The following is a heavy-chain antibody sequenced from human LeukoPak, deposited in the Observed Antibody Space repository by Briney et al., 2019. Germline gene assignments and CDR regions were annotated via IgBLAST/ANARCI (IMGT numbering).Heavy chain of an antibody. D-gene: IGHD6-13*01. CDR1: GYSFIGYY. CDR3: VRFALTSSLDH. V-gene: IGHV1-2*02. J-gene: IGHJ5*02. CDR2: INPNSGGT. Sequence: GASVKVSCKASGYSFIGYYMHWVRQAPGQGLEWMGWINPNSGGTNYAQKFQGRVTMTRDTSISTAYMELSRLRSDDTAVYYCVRFALTSSLDHWGQGTLVTVSS.